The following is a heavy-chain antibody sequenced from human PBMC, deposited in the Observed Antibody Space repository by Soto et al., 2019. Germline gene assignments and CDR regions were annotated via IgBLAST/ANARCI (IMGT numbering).Heavy chain of an antibody. J-gene: IGHJ6*02. CDR2: ISSSSSYI. V-gene: IGHV3-21*01. CDR1: GFTFSSYS. CDR3: ASIMKDIVVVPAAINPYYYYGMDV. Sequence: EVQLVESGGGLVKPGGSLRLSCAASGFTFSSYSMNWVRQAPGKGLEWVSSISSSSSYIYYADSVKGRFTISRDNAKNSLYPQMNSLRAEDTAVYYCASIMKDIVVVPAAINPYYYYGMDVWGQGTTVTVSS. D-gene: IGHD2-2*02.